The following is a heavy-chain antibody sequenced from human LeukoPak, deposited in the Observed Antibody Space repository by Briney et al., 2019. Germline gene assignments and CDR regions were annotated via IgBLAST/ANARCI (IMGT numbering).Heavy chain of an antibody. D-gene: IGHD3-10*01. Sequence: SETQSLTCIVSGGSISSYYWSWIRQPPGKGLEWIGYIYYSGRTNYNPSLKSRVTMSVDTSKNQFSLKLSSVTALDTAVYYCARSRFDAFDIWGQGTMVTVSS. CDR2: IYYSGRT. CDR3: ARSRFDAFDI. J-gene: IGHJ3*02. CDR1: GGSISSYY. V-gene: IGHV4-59*12.